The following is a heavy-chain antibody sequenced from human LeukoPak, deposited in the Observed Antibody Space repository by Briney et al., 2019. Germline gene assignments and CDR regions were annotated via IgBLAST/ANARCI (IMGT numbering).Heavy chain of an antibody. CDR1: GFTFSNYG. V-gene: IGHV3-33*06. J-gene: IGHJ4*02. CDR2: IWYDGSNK. Sequence: GGSLRLSCAASGFTFSNYGMHWVRQAPGKGLEWVAVIWYDGSNKYYVDSVKGRFTISRDNSKNTLYLQINSLRAEDTAMYYCAKDRDTAMEVDYWGQGTLVTVSS. CDR3: AKDRDTAMEVDY. D-gene: IGHD5-18*01.